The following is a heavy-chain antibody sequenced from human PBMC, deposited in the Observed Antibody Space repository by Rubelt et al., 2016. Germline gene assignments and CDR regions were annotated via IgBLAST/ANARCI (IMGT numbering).Heavy chain of an antibody. CDR1: GFTFTGNY. Sequence: QVQLVQSGAEVKEPGASVKVSCKASGFTFTGNYIHWVRQAPGQGLEWMGWISPNTGGIYYAEKFQDRVTMTRDQSISTAYLELSRLKSDDTAVYYCARRGENGNYDYWGQGTLVTVSS. CDR2: ISPNTGGI. J-gene: IGHJ4*02. D-gene: IGHD1-7*01. V-gene: IGHV1-2*02. CDR3: ARRGENGNYDY.